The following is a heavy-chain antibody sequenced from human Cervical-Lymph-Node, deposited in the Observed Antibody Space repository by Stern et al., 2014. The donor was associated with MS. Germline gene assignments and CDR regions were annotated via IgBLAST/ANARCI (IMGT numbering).Heavy chain of an antibody. V-gene: IGHV3-30*18. CDR2: ISYDGRYK. CDR3: AKWGDEVGDYEADQYGLDV. D-gene: IGHD4-17*01. J-gene: IGHJ6*02. Sequence: VQLVESGGGVVQPGRSLRLSCVVSGFTFSRHGMHWVRQTPGKGLEWVSLISYDGRYKSYVESVKGRFTISRDNSKNTVYLQMHRLRVEGTALYYCAKWGDEVGDYEADQYGLDVWGQGTTVTVSS. CDR1: GFTFSRHG.